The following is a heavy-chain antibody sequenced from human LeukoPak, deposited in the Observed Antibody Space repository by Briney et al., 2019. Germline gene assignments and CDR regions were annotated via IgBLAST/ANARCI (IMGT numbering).Heavy chain of an antibody. V-gene: IGHV3-48*04. CDR2: ISSSGSTI. CDR3: ATDSSGYFPSGY. D-gene: IGHD3-22*01. Sequence: GGSLRLSCAASGFTFNNYGMNWVRQAPGKGLEWVSYISSSGSTIYYANSVKGRFTISRDNAKNSLYLQMNSLRAEDTAVYYCATDSSGYFPSGYWGQGTLVTVSS. CDR1: GFTFNNYG. J-gene: IGHJ4*02.